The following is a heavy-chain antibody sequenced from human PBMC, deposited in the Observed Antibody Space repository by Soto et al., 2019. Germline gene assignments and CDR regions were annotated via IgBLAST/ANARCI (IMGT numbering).Heavy chain of an antibody. V-gene: IGHV1-69*13. CDR3: ARDLGRDGYTYTRDDAFDI. D-gene: IGHD3-16*01. Sequence: SVKVSCKASGGTFSSYAISWVRQAPAQGLEWMGGIIPIFGTANYAQKFQGRVTITADESTSTAYMELSSLRSEDTAVYYCARDLGRDGYTYTRDDAFDIWGQGTMVTVSS. J-gene: IGHJ3*02. CDR1: GGTFSSYA. CDR2: IIPIFGTA.